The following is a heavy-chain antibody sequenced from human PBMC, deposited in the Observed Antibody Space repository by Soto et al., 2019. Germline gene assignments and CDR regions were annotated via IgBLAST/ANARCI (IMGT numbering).Heavy chain of an antibody. V-gene: IGHV1-3*01. Sequence: QVQLVQSGAELKKPGASVNISCQASGFTVSDTLINWVRQGPGQRLEWMGWINPANGNTRYSEPFQGRVTISSLSSASTAYVALSDLTSEDTAVYFCARDIVSVGPRANEAFDVWGQGTMITVSS. CDR2: INPANGNT. CDR3: ARDIVSVGPRANEAFDV. J-gene: IGHJ3*01. CDR1: GFTVSDTL. D-gene: IGHD1-26*01.